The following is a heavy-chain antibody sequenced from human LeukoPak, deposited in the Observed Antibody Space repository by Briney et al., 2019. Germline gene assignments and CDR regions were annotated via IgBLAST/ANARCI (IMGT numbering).Heavy chain of an antibody. V-gene: IGHV3-74*01. CDR1: GFTFSRYW. CDR2: ADYDGSDT. Sequence: GGSLRLSCAASGFTFSRYWMHWVRQAPGKGLVWVSRADYDGSDTSYADSVRGRFTISRDDAKNTLYLQMDSLSAEDTAVYYCATLAAAGTNYWGQGTLVTVSS. D-gene: IGHD6-13*01. CDR3: ATLAAAGTNY. J-gene: IGHJ4*02.